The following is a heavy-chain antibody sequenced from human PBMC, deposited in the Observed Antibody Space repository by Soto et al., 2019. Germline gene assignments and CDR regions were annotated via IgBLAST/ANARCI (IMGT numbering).Heavy chain of an antibody. Sequence: GASVKVSCKASGYTFTAHSIHWVRQAPGQRLEWLGWITAGAVYTDYSQNFHGRVTITRDTSASTVYMELSSLISEDTAIYYCARENPPQSGIFYDYSGQLTLFTVSS. CDR2: ITAGAVYT. CDR1: GYTFTAHS. D-gene: IGHD1-20*01. J-gene: IGHJ4*02. CDR3: ARENPPQSGIFYDY. V-gene: IGHV1-3*01.